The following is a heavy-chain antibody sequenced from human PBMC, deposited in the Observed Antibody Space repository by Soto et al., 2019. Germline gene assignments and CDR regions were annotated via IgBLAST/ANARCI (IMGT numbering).Heavy chain of an antibody. Sequence: PPGKRLEWIGSIHYNRSTYYNPSLKSRVTISVDTSKTQFSLKLSSVPAADTAVYYCASFFFQAEDGIRDVRPVSAFLLNRSSDL. CDR2: IHYNRST. V-gene: IGHV4-39*01. CDR3: ASFFFQAEDGIRDVRPVSAFLLNRSSDL. J-gene: IGHJ2*01. D-gene: IGHD2-15*01.